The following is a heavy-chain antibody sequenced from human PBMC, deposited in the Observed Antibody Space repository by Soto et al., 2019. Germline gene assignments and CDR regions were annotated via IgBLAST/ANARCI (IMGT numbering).Heavy chain of an antibody. V-gene: IGHV1-69*12. CDR2: IITIFGTA. J-gene: IGHJ2*01. Sequence: QVQLVQSGAEVKKPGSAVTVSCKASGGTFSSYTISWVRQAPGQGLDWMGGIITIFGTANYAQKFQGRVTITADESTSTAYMELSSLRSEDTAVYYCARGNHRWIQLWYFDLWGRGTLVTVSS. D-gene: IGHD5-18*01. CDR3: ARGNHRWIQLWYFDL. CDR1: GGTFSSYT.